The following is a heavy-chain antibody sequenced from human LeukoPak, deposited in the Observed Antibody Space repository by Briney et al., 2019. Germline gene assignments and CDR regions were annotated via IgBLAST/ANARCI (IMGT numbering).Heavy chain of an antibody. Sequence: ASVKVSCKASGYTFTSYDINWVRQATGQGLEWMGWMNPNSGNTGYAQKFQGRVTITRNTSISTAYMELSSLRSEDTAVYYCAKRDGYNSGPFDYWGQGTLVTVSS. D-gene: IGHD5-24*01. J-gene: IGHJ4*02. CDR1: GYTFTSYD. CDR2: MNPNSGNT. CDR3: AKRDGYNSGPFDY. V-gene: IGHV1-8*03.